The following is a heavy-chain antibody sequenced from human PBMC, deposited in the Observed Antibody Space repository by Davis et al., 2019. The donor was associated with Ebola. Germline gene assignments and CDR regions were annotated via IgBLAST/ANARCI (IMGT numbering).Heavy chain of an antibody. CDR1: GYSFTSYW. CDR3: ASSSYYYYYGMDV. D-gene: IGHD6-6*01. V-gene: IGHV5-51*01. J-gene: IGHJ6*02. Sequence: GESLKIFCKGSGYSFTSYWIGWVRQMPGKGLEWMGIIYPGDSDTRYSPSFQGQVTISADKSISTAYLQWSSLKASDTAMYYCASSSYYYYYGMDVWGQRTTVTVSS. CDR2: IYPGDSDT.